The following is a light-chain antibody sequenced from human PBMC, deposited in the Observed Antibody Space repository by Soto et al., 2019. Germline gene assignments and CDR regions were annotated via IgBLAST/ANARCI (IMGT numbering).Light chain of an antibody. Sequence: DIHITQSPSTLSSSVGDRVSITCRASQSISSWLAWYQQKPGKAPKLLIYDASSLESGVPSRFSGSGSGTEFTLTISSLQPDDFATYYCQHSGAFGQGTKVDIK. V-gene: IGKV1-5*01. J-gene: IGKJ1*01. CDR3: QHSGA. CDR1: QSISSW. CDR2: DAS.